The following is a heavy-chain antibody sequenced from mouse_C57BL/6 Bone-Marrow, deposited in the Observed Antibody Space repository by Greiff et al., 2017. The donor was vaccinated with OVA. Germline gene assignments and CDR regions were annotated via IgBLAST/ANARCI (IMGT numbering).Heavy chain of an antibody. Sequence: EVQLVESGGGLVQPGESLKLSCESNEYAFPSHDMSWVRKTPAKRLELVAAINSAGGSTYYPDTMERRFIISKDNTKKTQYLQMSSLRSEDTAVYYCARQYYDYETGWGQGTTLTVSS. CDR3: ARQYYDYETG. V-gene: IGHV5-2*01. CDR1: EYAFPSHD. J-gene: IGHJ2*01. CDR2: INSAGGST. D-gene: IGHD2-4*01.